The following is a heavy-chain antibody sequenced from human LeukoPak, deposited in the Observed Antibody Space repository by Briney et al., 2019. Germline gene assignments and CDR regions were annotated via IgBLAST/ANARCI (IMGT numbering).Heavy chain of an antibody. CDR1: GASVSSGSYY. D-gene: IGHD4-17*01. CDR2: IYYSGST. Sequence: SETLSLTCTVSGASVSSGSYYWSWIRQPPGRGLEWIGYIYYSGSTYYNPSLQSRVIISVDTSKNQFSLKLTSVTAADTAVYYCARALYSMTTVTTEYWFDYWGQGTLVTVSS. J-gene: IGHJ4*02. CDR3: ARALYSMTTVTTEYWFDY. V-gene: IGHV4-30-4*01.